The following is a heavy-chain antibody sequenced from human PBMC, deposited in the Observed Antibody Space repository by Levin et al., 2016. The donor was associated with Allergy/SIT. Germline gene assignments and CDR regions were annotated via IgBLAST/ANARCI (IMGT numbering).Heavy chain of an antibody. CDR1: GYTFTTYG. D-gene: IGHD6-19*01. J-gene: IGHJ4*02. CDR2: ISTYNDNT. CDR3: AREPLNSSGFDY. V-gene: IGHV1-18*01. Sequence: ASVKVSCKASGYTFTTYGVTWVRQAPGQGLEWMGWISTYNDNTNYAQQFQGRVTMTTDTSTSIAYMELRSLRSDDTAVYYCAREPLNSSGFDYWGQGTLVTVSS.